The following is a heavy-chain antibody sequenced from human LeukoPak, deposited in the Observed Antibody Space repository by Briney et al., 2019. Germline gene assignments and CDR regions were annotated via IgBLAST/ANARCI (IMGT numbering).Heavy chain of an antibody. V-gene: IGHV3-23*01. CDR1: GFTFSSYA. CDR3: ATDLRTPSA. D-gene: IGHD1-14*01. J-gene: IGHJ5*02. Sequence: GVSLRLSCAASGFTFSSYAMSWVSQAPGKGLEWVSSLSGSARSTYYADSVKGRFTISRDNSKNTLYLQMNSLRAEDTAVYYCATDLRTPSAWGQGTLVTVSS. CDR2: LSGSARST.